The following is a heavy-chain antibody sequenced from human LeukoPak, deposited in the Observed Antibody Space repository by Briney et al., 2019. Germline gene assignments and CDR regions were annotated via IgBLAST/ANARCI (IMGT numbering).Heavy chain of an antibody. CDR3: VRWGVEGGMDF. D-gene: IGHD2-15*01. CDR1: GFTFSTYW. V-gene: IGHV3-7*01. Sequence: PGGSLRLSCEASGFTFSTYWMGWVRQAPGKGLEWVSNIHPDGSETSYVDSVKGRFTISRDNARKSMFLQMNSLGAEETAVYYCVRWGVEGGMDFWGQGTLVTVSS. J-gene: IGHJ4*02. CDR2: IHPDGSET.